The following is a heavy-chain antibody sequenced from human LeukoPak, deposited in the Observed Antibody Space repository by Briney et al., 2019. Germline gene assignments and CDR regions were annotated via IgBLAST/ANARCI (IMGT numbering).Heavy chain of an antibody. CDR2: FYTTGGT. J-gene: IGHJ4*02. Sequence: SETLSLTCCVSAGSIGNYYWGWIRQPPGGGLEWIGYFYTTGGTNYNPSLRSRVTMSLDTSNNQFSLRLTSVTAADTAVYYCARHVKNYYPNYWGQGILVTVSS. CDR1: AGSIGNYY. V-gene: IGHV4-4*09. D-gene: IGHD1-26*01. CDR3: ARHVKNYYPNY.